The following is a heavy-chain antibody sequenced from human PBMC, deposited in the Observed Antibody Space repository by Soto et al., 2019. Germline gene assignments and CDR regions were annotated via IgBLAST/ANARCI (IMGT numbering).Heavy chain of an antibody. V-gene: IGHV1-69*01. CDR1: GGTFSSYA. Sequence: QVQLVQSGAEVKKPGSSVKVSCKASGGTFSSYANSWVRQAPGQGLEWMGGIIPIFGTANYAQKFQGRVTITADESTGTAYMGLSSLRSADTAVYYCARNQVDDPSAAFDIWGQGTMVTVSS. CDR3: ARNQVDDPSAAFDI. J-gene: IGHJ3*02. D-gene: IGHD1-1*01. CDR2: IIPIFGTA.